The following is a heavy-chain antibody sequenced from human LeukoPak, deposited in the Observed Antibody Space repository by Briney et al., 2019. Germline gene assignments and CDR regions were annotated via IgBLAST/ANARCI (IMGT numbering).Heavy chain of an antibody. D-gene: IGHD2-21*01. CDR2: ISGSGGST. CDR3: AKLRGKDGVRDSYDV. V-gene: IGHV3-23*01. CDR1: GLTFSSYG. J-gene: IGHJ3*01. Sequence: GGSLRLSCAASGLTFSSYGMSWVRQAPGKGLEWVSAISGSGGSTYYADFVKGRFTIARDNSGNTLFLQMSSLTAEDTALYYCAKLRGKDGVRDSYDVWGPGTMVTVSS.